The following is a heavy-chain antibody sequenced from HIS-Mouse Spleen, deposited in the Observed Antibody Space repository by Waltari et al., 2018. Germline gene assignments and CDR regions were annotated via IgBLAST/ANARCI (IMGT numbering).Heavy chain of an antibody. D-gene: IGHD6-13*01. CDR3: AREIPYSSSWYDWYFDL. V-gene: IGHV4-39*07. CDR2: IYYSGSN. Sequence: QLQLQESGPGLVKPSETLSLTCTVSGGSISSSSYYWGWIRQPPGKGLEGIGSIYYSGSNYYNPSLKCRVTLSVDTSKNQFSLKLSSVTAADTAVYYCAREIPYSSSWYDWYFDLWGRGTLVTVSS. J-gene: IGHJ2*01. CDR1: GGSISSSSYY.